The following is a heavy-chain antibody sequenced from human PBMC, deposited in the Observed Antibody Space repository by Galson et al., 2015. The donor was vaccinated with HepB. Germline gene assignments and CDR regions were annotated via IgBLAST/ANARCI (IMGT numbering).Heavy chain of an antibody. CDR2: INPSGGST. V-gene: IGHV1-46*03. Sequence: SVKVSCKASGYTFTSYYMHWVRQAPGQGLEWMGIINPSGGSTSYAQKFQGRVTMTRDTSTSTVYMELSSLRSEDTAVYYRARGPYYYDSSGYSSDAFDIWGQGTMVTVSS. D-gene: IGHD3-22*01. CDR3: ARGPYYYDSSGYSSDAFDI. J-gene: IGHJ3*02. CDR1: GYTFTSYY.